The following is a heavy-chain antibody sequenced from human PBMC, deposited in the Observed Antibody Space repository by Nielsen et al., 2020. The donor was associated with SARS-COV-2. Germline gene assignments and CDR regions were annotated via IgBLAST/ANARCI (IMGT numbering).Heavy chain of an antibody. CDR1: GFTFSSYA. Sequence: GESLKISCAASGFTFSSYAMSWVRQAPGKGLEWVSAISGSGGSTYYADSVKGRFTISRDNSKNTLYLQMNSLRAEDTAVYYCARGAGSRPVYYYYYMDVWGKGTTVTVSS. CDR3: ARGAGSRPVYYYYYMDV. CDR2: ISGSGGST. J-gene: IGHJ6*03. V-gene: IGHV3-23*01. D-gene: IGHD3-16*01.